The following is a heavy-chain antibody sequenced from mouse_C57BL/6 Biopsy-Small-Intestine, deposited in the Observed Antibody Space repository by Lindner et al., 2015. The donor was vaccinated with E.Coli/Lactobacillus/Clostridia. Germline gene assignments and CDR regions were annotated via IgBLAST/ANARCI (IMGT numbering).Heavy chain of an antibody. Sequence: SVKVSCKASEYTFTDYHMHWVRQAPGQGLEWMGRINPKSGGTIFAQRFQGRVTMTRDTSISTAYMELTRLRSDDTAVYYCARDKMGATQTGYFYYGMDVWGQGTTVTVSS. CDR3: ARDKMGATQTGYFYYGMDV. CDR2: INPKSGGT. CDR1: EYTFTDYH. J-gene: IGHJ1*01. V-gene: IGHV1-18*01. D-gene: IGHD3-1*01.